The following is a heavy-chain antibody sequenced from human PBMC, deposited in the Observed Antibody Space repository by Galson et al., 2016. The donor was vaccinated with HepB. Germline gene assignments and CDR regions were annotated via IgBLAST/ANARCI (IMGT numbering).Heavy chain of an antibody. CDR2: INQDGNDI. J-gene: IGHJ4*02. CDR1: GFTISNYW. CDR3: EAYCDGGACHGGEK. V-gene: IGHV3-7*01. Sequence: SLRLSCAASGFTISNYWMTWVRQAPGKGLEWVANINQDGNDIDYVDSVRGRFFISRDNAKNTLFLQMNSLRVDDTALYYCEAYCDGGACHGGEKWGQGTLATVSS. D-gene: IGHD2-21*01.